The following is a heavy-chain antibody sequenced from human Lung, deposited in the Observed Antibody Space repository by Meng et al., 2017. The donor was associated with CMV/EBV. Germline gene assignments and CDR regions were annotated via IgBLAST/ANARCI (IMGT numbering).Heavy chain of an antibody. J-gene: IGHJ4*02. CDR2: IYSGGSST. Sequence: GGSLRLXXAAPGFTFSSYAMSWVRQAPGKGLEWVSVIYSGGSSTYYADAVKGRFTISRDNSNNTLYLQMNSLRAEDTAVYYFAKVRGYCSSTSCSPLHYWGQGTXVTVSS. CDR1: GFTFSSYA. CDR3: AKVRGYCSSTSCSPLHY. D-gene: IGHD2-2*01. V-gene: IGHV3-23*03.